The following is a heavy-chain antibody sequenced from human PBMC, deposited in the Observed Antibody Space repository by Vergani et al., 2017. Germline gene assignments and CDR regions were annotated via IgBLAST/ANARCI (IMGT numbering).Heavy chain of an antibody. D-gene: IGHD3-22*01. CDR1: GGPSSNDDSY. CDR2: IYYSGST. Sequence: QVQLQESGPGLVKPSETLSVTCIVSGGPSSNDDSYWSWIRQPPGKGLEVIGYIYYSGSTYYNPSLESRLTISLDPSRTQFSLKLISVTAGDTAVYYCARVAGGSSGDYLAWGQGTPVSVFS. J-gene: IGHJ5*02. CDR3: ARVAGGSSGDYLA. V-gene: IGHV4-30-4*08.